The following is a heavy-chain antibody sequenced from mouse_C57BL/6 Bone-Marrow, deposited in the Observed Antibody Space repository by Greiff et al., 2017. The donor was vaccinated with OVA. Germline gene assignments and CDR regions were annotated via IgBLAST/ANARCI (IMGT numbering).Heavy chain of an antibody. V-gene: IGHV1-55*01. Sequence: VQLQQPGAELVKPGASVKMSCKASGYTFTSYWITWVKQRPGQGLEWIGDIYPGSGSTNYNEKFKSKATLTVDTTSSTAYMQLSSLTSEDSAVYYCANYYGSSYYWYFDVWGTGTTVTVSS. CDR1: GYTFTSYW. J-gene: IGHJ1*03. CDR3: ANYYGSSYYWYFDV. CDR2: IYPGSGST. D-gene: IGHD1-1*01.